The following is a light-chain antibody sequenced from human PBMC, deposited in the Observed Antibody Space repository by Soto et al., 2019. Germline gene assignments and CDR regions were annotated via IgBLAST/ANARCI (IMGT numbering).Light chain of an antibody. Sequence: QSALTQPASVSGSPGQSITISCTGTSSDVGAYNYVSWYHQRPGKAPKLVIYEVSNRPSGIPDRFSGSKSGNTASLTISGLQAEDEAEYYCSLYTTASTYVFGTGTKLTVL. CDR3: SLYTTASTYV. CDR2: EVS. CDR1: SSDVGAYNY. J-gene: IGLJ1*01. V-gene: IGLV2-14*01.